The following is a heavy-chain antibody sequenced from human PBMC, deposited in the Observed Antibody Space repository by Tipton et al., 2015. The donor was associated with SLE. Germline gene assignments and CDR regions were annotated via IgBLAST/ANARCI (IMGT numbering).Heavy chain of an antibody. J-gene: IGHJ4*02. CDR3: ARSIVATTDFDF. CDR2: ISVYDGST. CDR1: GYTFVSYG. V-gene: IGHV1-18*01. Sequence: QSGPEVKNPGASVKVSCKASGYTFVSYGISWVRQAPGQGLEWMGWISVYDGSTKYAQRVQGRVTMTTETSTSTAYMELRRLRYDDTAVYYCARSIVATTDFDFWGQGTLVTVSS. D-gene: IGHD5-12*01.